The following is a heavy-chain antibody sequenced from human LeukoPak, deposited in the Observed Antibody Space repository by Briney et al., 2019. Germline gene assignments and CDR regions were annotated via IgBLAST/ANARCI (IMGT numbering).Heavy chain of an antibody. CDR1: GGSISSGDYS. CDR3: ARGQGDYVWGSYRYSYYFDY. J-gene: IGHJ4*02. CDR2: IYYSGST. V-gene: IGHV4-30-4*07. Sequence: SQTLSLTCAVSGGSISSGDYSWSWFRQPPGKGLEWIGNIYYSGSTYYNPSLKSRVNISVDTSKNQFSLKLTSVTAADTAVYYCARGQGDYVWGSYRYSYYFDYWGQGTLVTVSS. D-gene: IGHD3-16*02.